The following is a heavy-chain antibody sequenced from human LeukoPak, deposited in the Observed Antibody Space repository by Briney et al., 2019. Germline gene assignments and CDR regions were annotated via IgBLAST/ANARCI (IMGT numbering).Heavy chain of an antibody. V-gene: IGHV3-11*04. CDR3: ATVAYSSSSGLYYYYYMDV. CDR2: ISSSGSTI. D-gene: IGHD6-6*01. Sequence: GGSLRLSCAASGFTFGDYYMSWIRQAPGKGLEWVSYISSSGSTIYYADSVKGRFTISRDNAKNSLYLQMNSLRAEDTAVYYCATVAYSSSSGLYYYYYMDVWGKGTTVTVSS. CDR1: GFTFGDYY. J-gene: IGHJ6*03.